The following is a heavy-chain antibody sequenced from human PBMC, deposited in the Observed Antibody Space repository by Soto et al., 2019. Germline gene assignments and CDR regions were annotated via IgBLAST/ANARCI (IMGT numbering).Heavy chain of an antibody. J-gene: IGHJ6*02. CDR1: GGSVSGYY. CDR2: IFYAGTT. CDR3: TRHAIIPKLLYGMDV. Sequence: SETLSLTSTVSGGSVSGYYWSWIRQPPGKGLEWLGYIFYAGTTLYNPSVQSRVSITVDTSKNQFSLKLSSVTAADTDVYYCTRHAIIPKLLYGMDVWGQGTTVTVSS. V-gene: IGHV4-59*02. D-gene: IGHD2-15*01.